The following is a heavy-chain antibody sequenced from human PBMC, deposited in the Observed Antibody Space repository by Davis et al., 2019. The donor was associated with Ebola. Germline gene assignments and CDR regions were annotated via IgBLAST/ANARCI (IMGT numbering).Heavy chain of an antibody. CDR1: GFTFSGYG. CDR2: ISYDGSSK. Sequence: PGGSLRLSCAASGFTFSGYGMHWVRQAPGKGLEWVAVISYDGSSKYYVDSVKGRFTISRDNSKNTMYLQMNSLRDEDTAVYYCARGRVPMDVWGKGTTVTVSS. D-gene: IGHD1-1*01. J-gene: IGHJ6*04. V-gene: IGHV3-30*03. CDR3: ARGRVPMDV.